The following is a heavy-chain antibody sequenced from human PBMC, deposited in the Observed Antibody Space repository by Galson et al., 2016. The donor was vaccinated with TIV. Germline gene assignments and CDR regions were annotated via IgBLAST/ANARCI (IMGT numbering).Heavy chain of an antibody. CDR3: ATYGWGRQASFDF. V-gene: IGHV1-46*03. D-gene: IGHD3-10*01. Sequence: SVKVSCKASGYTFTRYYMHWMRQAPGQGLEWMGVIDPSGGSTTYAQKFQGRVTMTRDTSTSTVYMELSSLTSEDTAVYYCATYGWGRQASFDFWGQGTLVTVSS. CDR1: GYTFTRYY. CDR2: IDPSGGST. J-gene: IGHJ4*02.